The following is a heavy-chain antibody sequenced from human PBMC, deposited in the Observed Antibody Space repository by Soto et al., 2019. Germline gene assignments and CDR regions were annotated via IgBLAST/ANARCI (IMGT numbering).Heavy chain of an antibody. CDR2: TYSGGDT. CDR3: ASDRYNPYWFAT. CDR1: GLIVTRNY. Sequence: GGSLRLSCAASGLIVTRNYMSWVRQAPGKGLELVSITYSGGDTYYADSVKGRFTMSRDNSKNTLYLQMNSLRAEDTAVYYCASDRYNPYWFATWGQGTLVTVSS. J-gene: IGHJ5*02. V-gene: IGHV3-53*01. D-gene: IGHD1-20*01.